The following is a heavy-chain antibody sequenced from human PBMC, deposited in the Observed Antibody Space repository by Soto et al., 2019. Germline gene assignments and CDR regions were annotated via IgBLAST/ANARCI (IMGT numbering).Heavy chain of an antibody. J-gene: IGHJ6*04. V-gene: IGHV1-69*06. CDR1: GGTFSSYA. CDR3: ERGMNYVFWGGYFRKYDDDGMYV. Sequence: QVQLVQSGAEVKKPGSSVKVSCKASGGTFSSYAISWVRQAPGQGLEWMGGIIPIFGTANYAQKFQGRVTISAEKTTSSAYMELSSVGFEDTVVYYCERGMNYVFWGGYFRKYDDDGMYVWGEGTTVTVSA. CDR2: IIPIFGTA. D-gene: IGHD3-3*01.